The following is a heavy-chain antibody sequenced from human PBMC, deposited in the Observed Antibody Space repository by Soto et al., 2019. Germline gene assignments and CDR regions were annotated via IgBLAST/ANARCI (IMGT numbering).Heavy chain of an antibody. CDR1: DDSITSHSYY. CDR3: ARALGEQGNPYFVGFDS. CDR2: IHYTGTT. V-gene: IGHV4-39*01. J-gene: IGHJ4*02. D-gene: IGHD3-9*01. Sequence: SATLSLTYTVIDDSITSHSYYWGWIRQSPGTEMQWIGTIHYTGTTSYNPSLQGRATIAIDGSKNQMFLKLISVTAADTAVYYCARALGEQGNPYFVGFDSWGQGTEVTVSS.